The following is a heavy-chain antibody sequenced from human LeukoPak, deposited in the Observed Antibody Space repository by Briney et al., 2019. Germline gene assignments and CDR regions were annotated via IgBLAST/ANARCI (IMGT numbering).Heavy chain of an antibody. D-gene: IGHD1-26*01. CDR1: GFTFSSSA. CDR2: ILKSGTNT. V-gene: IGHV3-23*01. J-gene: IGHJ4*02. Sequence: GGSLRLSCAASGFTFSSSAMSWVRQAPGKGLEWVSTILKSGTNTYYADSVKGRFTVSRDNSKNTLYLQMNSLRAEDTAVYYCARDLRKSSGSYGNFDYWGQGTLVTVSS. CDR3: ARDLRKSSGSYGNFDY.